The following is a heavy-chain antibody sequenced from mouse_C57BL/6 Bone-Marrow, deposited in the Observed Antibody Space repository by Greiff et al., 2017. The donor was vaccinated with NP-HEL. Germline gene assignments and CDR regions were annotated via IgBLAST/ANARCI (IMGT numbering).Heavy chain of an antibody. V-gene: IGHV6-6*01. D-gene: IGHD2-12*01. Sequence: EVMLVESGGGLVQPGGSMKLSCAASGFTFSDAWMDWVRQSPEKGLEWVAEIRNKANNHATYYAESVKGRFTISRDDSKSSVYLQMNSLRAEDTGIYYCTRRKRRNDFDYWGQGTTLTVSS. J-gene: IGHJ2*01. CDR1: GFTFSDAW. CDR3: TRRKRRNDFDY. CDR2: IRNKANNHAT.